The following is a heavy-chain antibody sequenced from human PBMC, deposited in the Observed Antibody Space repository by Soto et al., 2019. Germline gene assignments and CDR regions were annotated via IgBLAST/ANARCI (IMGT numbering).Heavy chain of an antibody. J-gene: IGHJ4*02. D-gene: IGHD3-9*01. CDR3: ASSNVLRYFDWLL. V-gene: IGHV4-59*01. CDR2: IYYSGST. Sequence: SETLSLTCTVSGGSISSYYWSWIRQPPGKGLEWIGYIYYSGSTNYNPSLKSRVTISVDTSKNQFSLKLSSVTAADTAVYYCASSNVLRYFDWLLWGQGTLVTVSS. CDR1: GGSISSYY.